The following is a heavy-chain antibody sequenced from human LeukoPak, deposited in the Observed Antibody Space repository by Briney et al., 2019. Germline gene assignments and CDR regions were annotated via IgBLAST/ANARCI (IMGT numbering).Heavy chain of an antibody. CDR1: GSTFSSYS. J-gene: IGHJ4*02. D-gene: IGHD3-9*01. V-gene: IGHV3-21*01. CDR2: ISSSSSYI. CDR3: ASDILTGYGLDY. Sequence: PGGSLRLSCAASGSTFSSYSMNWVRQAPGKGLEWVSSISSSSSYIYYADSVKGRFTISRDNAKNSLYLQMNSLRAEDTAVYYCASDILTGYGLDYWGQGTLVTVSS.